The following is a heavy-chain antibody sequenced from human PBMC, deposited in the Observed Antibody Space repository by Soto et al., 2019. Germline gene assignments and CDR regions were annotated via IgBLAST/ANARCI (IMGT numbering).Heavy chain of an antibody. Sequence: QVQLQQWGAGLLKPSETLSLTCAVYGGSFSGYYWSWIRQPPGKGLEWIGEINHSGSTNYNPSLKSRVTISVDTSKNQFSLKLSSVPAADTAVYYCARVIGVVVAATNWFDPWGQGTLVTVSS. CDR3: ARVIGVVVAATNWFDP. CDR1: GGSFSGYY. V-gene: IGHV4-34*01. D-gene: IGHD2-15*01. CDR2: INHSGST. J-gene: IGHJ5*02.